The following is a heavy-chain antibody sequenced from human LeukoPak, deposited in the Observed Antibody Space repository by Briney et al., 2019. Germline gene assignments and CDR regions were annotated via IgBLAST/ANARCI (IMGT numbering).Heavy chain of an antibody. CDR3: AKARGAIFGDQ. V-gene: IGHV3-23*01. CDR1: GFTFSTYA. CDR2: ISNAHIT. Sequence: PGGSLRLSCAASGFTFSTYAMSWVRQAPGKGLEWVSTISNAHITYYADFVKGRFTISRDNCKNTLYLQMSSLRAEDSALYYCAKARGAIFGDQWGQGTLVTVSS. D-gene: IGHD3-3*01. J-gene: IGHJ4*02.